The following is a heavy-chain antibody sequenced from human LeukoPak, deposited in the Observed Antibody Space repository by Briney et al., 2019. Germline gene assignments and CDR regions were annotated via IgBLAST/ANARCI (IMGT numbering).Heavy chain of an antibody. CDR1: GFTFSAYN. D-gene: IGHD3-16*01. V-gene: IGHV3-21*01. CDR3: ARGAGVSGLGGDH. J-gene: IGHJ4*02. CDR2: ISSNTNYK. Sequence: PGGSLRLSCAASGFTFSAYNMNWVRQAPGKGLEWVASISSNTNYKYYADSLKGRFTVSRDNAKNSLFLQMNSLRAEDTAVYYCARGAGVSGLGGDHWGQGTLVTVSS.